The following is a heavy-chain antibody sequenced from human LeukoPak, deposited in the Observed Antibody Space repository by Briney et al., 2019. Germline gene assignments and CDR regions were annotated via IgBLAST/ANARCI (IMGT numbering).Heavy chain of an antibody. CDR1: GYSVSSGYY. V-gene: IGHV4-38-2*01. Sequence: SETLSLTCAVSGYSVSSGYYWGWIRQPPGKGLEWIGSIYHSGSTYYHPSLKSRVTISVDTSKKQFSLKLSSVTAADTAVYYCARIKGGSGDAFDIWGQGTMVTVSS. J-gene: IGHJ3*02. CDR2: IYHSGST. CDR3: ARIKGGSGDAFDI.